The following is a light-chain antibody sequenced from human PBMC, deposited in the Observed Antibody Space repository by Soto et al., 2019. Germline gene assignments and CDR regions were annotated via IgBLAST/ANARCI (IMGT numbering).Light chain of an antibody. V-gene: IGLV2-14*01. CDR1: SSDVGDHNY. J-gene: IGLJ2*01. Sequence: QSALTQPASMSGSPGQSIVISCTGTSSDVGDHNYVSWYQQHPGKAPKLIIFEVTNRPSGVSNRFSASKSGNTASLTISGLQADDEADYYCCSYTTSSTFVVFGGGTKVTVL. CDR3: CSYTTSSTFVV. CDR2: EVT.